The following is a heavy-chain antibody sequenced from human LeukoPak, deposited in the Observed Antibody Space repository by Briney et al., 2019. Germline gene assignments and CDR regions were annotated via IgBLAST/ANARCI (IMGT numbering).Heavy chain of an antibody. CDR1: GYTFTSYY. V-gene: IGHV1-46*01. Sequence: GASVKVSCKASGYTFTSYYMHWVRQAPGQGLEWMGIINPSGGSTSYAQKFQGRVTMTRDTSTSTVYMELSRLRSDDTAVYYCARAGTVEMTPLDYWGQGTLVTVS. CDR2: INPSGGST. D-gene: IGHD5-24*01. CDR3: ARAGTVEMTPLDY. J-gene: IGHJ4*02.